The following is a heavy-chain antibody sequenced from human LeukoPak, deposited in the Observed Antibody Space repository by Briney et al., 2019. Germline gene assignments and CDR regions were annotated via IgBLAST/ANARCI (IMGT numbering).Heavy chain of an antibody. Sequence: ASVKVSCKASGYTFTSYYMHWVRQAPGQGLEWMGIINPSGGSTSYAQKFQGRVTMTRDTSRSTVYMELSSLRSEDTAAYYCARADSSGWYVGYFDYWGQGTLVTVSS. CDR3: ARADSSGWYVGYFDY. J-gene: IGHJ4*02. CDR1: GYTFTSYY. V-gene: IGHV1-46*01. D-gene: IGHD6-19*01. CDR2: INPSGGST.